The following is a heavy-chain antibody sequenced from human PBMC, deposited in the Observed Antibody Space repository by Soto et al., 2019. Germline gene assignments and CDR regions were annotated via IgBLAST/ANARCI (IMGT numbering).Heavy chain of an antibody. CDR1: GFTLTSYA. Sequence: EVQLLESGGGLVQPGGSLRLSCATSGFTLTSYAMGWVRQAPGKGLEWVSSVTSGGGTDYADSVKGRFTISRDNSKNTLYLPMNSLRAEDTALYYCAKATGLLDPFDYWGQGILVTVSS. CDR3: AKATGLLDPFDY. V-gene: IGHV3-23*01. J-gene: IGHJ4*02. D-gene: IGHD3-3*01. CDR2: VTSGGGT.